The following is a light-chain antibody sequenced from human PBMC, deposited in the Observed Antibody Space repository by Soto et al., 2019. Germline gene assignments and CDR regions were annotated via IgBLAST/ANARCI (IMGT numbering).Light chain of an antibody. CDR2: EDS. Sequence: QSALTQPASVSGSLGQSITISCTGSRSDIGSYNLVSWYQQHPGKVPKLMIYEDSKRPSGSSTRFSGSKSGNTASLTISGLQAEDEGDYYCCSYAGRSTYVVFGGGTKLTVL. V-gene: IGLV2-23*01. CDR3: CSYAGRSTYVV. J-gene: IGLJ2*01. CDR1: RSDIGSYNL.